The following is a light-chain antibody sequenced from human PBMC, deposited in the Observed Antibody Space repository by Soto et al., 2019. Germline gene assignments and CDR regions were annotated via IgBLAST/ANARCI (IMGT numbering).Light chain of an antibody. J-gene: IGKJ4*01. CDR2: GTS. CDR1: QSVSSN. CDR3: QQYNDWPLT. V-gene: IGKV3-15*01. Sequence: EVVMTQSPATLSVFPGERATLSCRASQSVSSNLAWYHQKPGQAPRLLIYGTSTRATGFPARFGGSGSGTEFTLTISSLKAEAFAIYYCQQYNDWPLTGGGGTKVEIK.